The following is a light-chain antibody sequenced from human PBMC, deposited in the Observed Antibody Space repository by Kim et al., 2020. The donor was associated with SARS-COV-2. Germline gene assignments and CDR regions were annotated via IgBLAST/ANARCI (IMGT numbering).Light chain of an antibody. CDR2: AAS. V-gene: IGKV1-9*01. Sequence: ASVGDRVTITCRASQVISNSLAWYQQRPGKAPRLLIYAASTLQSGVPSRFSGSGSGTDFSLTISSLQPEDSATYYCQQLNNYPRTFGQGTKVDIK. CDR3: QQLNNYPRT. CDR1: QVISNS. J-gene: IGKJ1*01.